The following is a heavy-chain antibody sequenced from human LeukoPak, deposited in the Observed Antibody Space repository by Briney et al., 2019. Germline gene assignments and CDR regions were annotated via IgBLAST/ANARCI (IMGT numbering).Heavy chain of an antibody. CDR3: ARRDDYGDYEIRY. CDR1: GFTFMIYA. CDR2: ISYDGSSK. V-gene: IGHV3-30-3*01. J-gene: IGHJ4*02. Sequence: GRSLRLSCAASGFTFMIYAMHWVRQAPGKGLEWVAVISYDGSSKYYADSTKGRFTISRDNSKNTLYLQLSSLRAEDTAVYYCARRDDYGDYEIRYWGQGTLVTVSS. D-gene: IGHD4-17*01.